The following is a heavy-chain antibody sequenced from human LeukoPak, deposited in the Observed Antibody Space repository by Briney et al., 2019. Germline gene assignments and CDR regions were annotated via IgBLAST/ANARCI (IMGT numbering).Heavy chain of an antibody. J-gene: IGHJ5*02. CDR2: IIPIFGTA. D-gene: IGHD6-19*01. V-gene: IGHV1-69*06. CDR1: GYTFTSCG. CDR3: ARDRRSGWYSWFDP. Sequence: SVKVSCKASGYTFTSCGISWVRQAPGQGLEWMGGIIPIFGTANYAQKFQGRVTITADKSTSTAYMELSSLRSEDTAVYYCARDRRSGWYSWFDPWGQGTLVTVSS.